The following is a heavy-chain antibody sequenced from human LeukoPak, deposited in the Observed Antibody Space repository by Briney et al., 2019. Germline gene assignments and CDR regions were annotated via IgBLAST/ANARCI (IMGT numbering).Heavy chain of an antibody. CDR3: ARDNEWELFYYFDY. CDR2: IYYSGST. V-gene: IGHV4-39*07. Sequence: SETLSLTCTVSGGSISSSSYYWGWIRQPPGEGLEWIGSIYYSGSTYYNPSLKSRVTISVDTSKNQFSLKLSSVTAADTAVYYCARDNEWELFYYFDYWGQGTLVTVSS. J-gene: IGHJ4*02. CDR1: GGSISSSSYY. D-gene: IGHD1-26*01.